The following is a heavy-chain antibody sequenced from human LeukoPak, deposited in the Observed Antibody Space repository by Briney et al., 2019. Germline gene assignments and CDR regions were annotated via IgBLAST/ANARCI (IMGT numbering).Heavy chain of an antibody. CDR1: GFTFSSYE. D-gene: IGHD3-16*02. CDR3: ARVGSWGSYRYAFDY. Sequence: PVGSLRLSCAASGFTFSSYEVNWVRQAPGKGLEWVSYITSSGSTIYYADSVKGRFTISRDNAKNSLYLQMSSLRAEDTAVYYCARVGSWGSYRYAFDYWGQGTLVTVSS. J-gene: IGHJ4*02. CDR2: ITSSGSTI. V-gene: IGHV3-48*03.